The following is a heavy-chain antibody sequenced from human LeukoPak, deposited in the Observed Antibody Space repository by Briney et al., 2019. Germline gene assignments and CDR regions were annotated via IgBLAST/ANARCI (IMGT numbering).Heavy chain of an antibody. V-gene: IGHV4-59*08. Sequence: SETLSLTCTVSGGSISSYYWSWIRQRPGKGLEWIGYIYYSGSTNYNPSLKSRVTISVDTSKNQFSLKLSSVTVADTAVYYCARHGAMVRGVLIPPYYYGMDVWGQGTTVTVSS. CDR3: ARHGAMVRGVLIPPYYYGMDV. CDR1: GGSISSYY. D-gene: IGHD3-10*01. CDR2: IYYSGST. J-gene: IGHJ6*02.